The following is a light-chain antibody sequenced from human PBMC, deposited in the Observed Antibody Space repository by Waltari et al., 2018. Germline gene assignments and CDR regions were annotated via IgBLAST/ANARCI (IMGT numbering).Light chain of an antibody. CDR1: QSVSSSY. J-gene: IGKJ1*01. V-gene: IGKV3-20*01. CDR2: GAS. CDR3: QHYGSSPWT. Sequence: EIVLTQSPGTLSLSPGERATLSCRASQSVSSSYLAWYQQKPGQAPRVLIHGASNRATGIPDRFNGSGSGTDFTLTISRLEPEDFAVYYCQHYGSSPWTFGQGTKVEIK.